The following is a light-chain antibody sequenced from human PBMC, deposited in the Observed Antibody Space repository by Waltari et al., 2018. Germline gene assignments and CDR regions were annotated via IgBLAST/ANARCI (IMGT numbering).Light chain of an antibody. CDR3: QQCNSYLLT. Sequence: DIQMTQSPSTLSASVGDRVTITCRASQSIGSSLAWYQQKPGKAPKVVIYEACSLESGVPSRFSGSGSGTEFTLTISSLQPDDFATYYCQQCNSYLLTFGGGTKVEIK. CDR1: QSIGSS. CDR2: EAC. V-gene: IGKV1-5*03. J-gene: IGKJ4*01.